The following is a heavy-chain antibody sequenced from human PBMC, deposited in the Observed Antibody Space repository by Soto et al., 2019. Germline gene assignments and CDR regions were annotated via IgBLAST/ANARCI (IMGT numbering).Heavy chain of an antibody. V-gene: IGHV1-8*01. Sequence: QVQLVQSGAEVQKPGASVKVSCKASGYTFTSYDINWVRQATGQGLEWMGWMNPNSGNTGYAQKFQGRVTMTRNTSISTGYMELSSLRSEDTAVYYCAIGWSGYLPHDYWGQGTLVTVSS. D-gene: IGHD3-3*01. CDR1: GYTFTSYD. CDR2: MNPNSGNT. CDR3: AIGWSGYLPHDY. J-gene: IGHJ4*02.